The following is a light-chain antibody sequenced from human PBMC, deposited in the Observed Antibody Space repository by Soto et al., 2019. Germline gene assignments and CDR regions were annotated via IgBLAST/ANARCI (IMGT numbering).Light chain of an antibody. J-gene: IGKJ2*01. V-gene: IGKV3-20*01. CDR1: QSVSSNY. CDR2: GAS. CDR3: QQYDTAPPVYT. Sequence: EIVLTQSPGTLSLSPGERATLSCRASQSVSSNYLAWYQQKPGQAPRLLMDGASSRATGIPDRFSGSGSGTDFTLTISRLEPEGFAVYYCQQYDTAPPVYTFGQGTMLEIK.